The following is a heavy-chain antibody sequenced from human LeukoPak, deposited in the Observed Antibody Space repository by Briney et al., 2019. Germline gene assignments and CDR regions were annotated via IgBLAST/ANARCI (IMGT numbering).Heavy chain of an antibody. Sequence: PGGSLRLSCAASGFTFDDYAMHWVRQAPGKGLEWVSGISWNSGSIGYADSVKGRFTISRDNAKNSLYLQMNSPRAEDTALYYCAKDMDSLGYYDSGGDAFDIWGQGTMVTVSS. CDR3: AKDMDSLGYYDSGGDAFDI. J-gene: IGHJ3*02. CDR1: GFTFDDYA. V-gene: IGHV3-9*01. D-gene: IGHD3-22*01. CDR2: ISWNSGSI.